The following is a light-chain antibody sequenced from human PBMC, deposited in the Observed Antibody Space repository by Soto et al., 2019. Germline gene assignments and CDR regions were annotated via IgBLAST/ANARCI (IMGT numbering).Light chain of an antibody. CDR1: QSVNSSY. CDR3: QQYGNSPQT. CDR2: GAS. J-gene: IGKJ1*01. Sequence: EIVLTQSPSTLSLSPGERLTLSCRASQSVNSSYLAWYQHKPGQAPRLLIYGASTRATGIPDRFSGSGSGTDFTLTIARLETGDFAVYYCQQYGNSPQTVGQGTKGEI. V-gene: IGKV3-20*01.